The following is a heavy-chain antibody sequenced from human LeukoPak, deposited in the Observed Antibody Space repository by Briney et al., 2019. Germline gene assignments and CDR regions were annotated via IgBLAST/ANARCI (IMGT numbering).Heavy chain of an antibody. J-gene: IGHJ6*03. Sequence: SETLSLTCTVSGGSISSGSYYWSWIRQPAGKGLEWIGRIYTSGSTTYNPSLKSRVTISVDTSKNQFSLKLSSVTAADTAVYYCARAIRYFGYYYYYMDVWGKGTTVTISS. CDR1: GGSISSGSYY. CDR3: ARAIRYFGYYYYYMDV. D-gene: IGHD3-9*01. CDR2: IYTSGST. V-gene: IGHV4-61*02.